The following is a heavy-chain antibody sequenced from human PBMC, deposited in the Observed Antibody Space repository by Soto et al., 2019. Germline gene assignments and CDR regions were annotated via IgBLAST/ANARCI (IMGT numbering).Heavy chain of an antibody. Sequence: GGSLRLSCVASGFTFSSHEMNWVRQAPGKGLEWVSYISNSGSPIDYAGSVRGRFTISRDNAKNSVILQMNSLRVEDTAVYYCVRSWGVYCSSTRCYSPWLDPWGQGTLVTVSS. CDR2: ISNSGSPI. D-gene: IGHD2-2*02. CDR1: GFTFSSHE. CDR3: VRSWGVYCSSTRCYSPWLDP. J-gene: IGHJ5*02. V-gene: IGHV3-48*03.